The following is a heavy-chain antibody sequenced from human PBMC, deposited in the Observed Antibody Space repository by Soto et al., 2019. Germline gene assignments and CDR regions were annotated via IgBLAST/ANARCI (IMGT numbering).Heavy chain of an antibody. CDR3: ARDNRIAAAGIVY. CDR1: GGSISSGDYY. CDR2: IYYSGST. Sequence: PSETLSLTCTVSGGSISSGDYYWSWIRQPPGKGLEWIGYIYYSGSTYYNPSLKSRVTISVDTSKNQFSLKLSSVTAADTAVYYCARDNRIAAAGIVYWGQGTRVTVSS. V-gene: IGHV4-30-4*01. J-gene: IGHJ4*02. D-gene: IGHD6-13*01.